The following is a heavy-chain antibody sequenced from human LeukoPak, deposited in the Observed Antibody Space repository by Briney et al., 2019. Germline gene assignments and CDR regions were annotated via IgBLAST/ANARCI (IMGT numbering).Heavy chain of an antibody. V-gene: IGHV4-59*01. CDR2: IYYSGST. Sequence: PSETLSLTCTVSGGSISSYYWSWIRQPPGKGLEWIGYIYYSGSTNYNPSLKSRVTISVDTSKNQFSLKLSSVTAADTAVYYCARGVGYSSSWYLSYWGQGTLVTVSS. CDR1: GGSISSYY. J-gene: IGHJ4*02. CDR3: ARGVGYSSSWYLSY. D-gene: IGHD6-13*01.